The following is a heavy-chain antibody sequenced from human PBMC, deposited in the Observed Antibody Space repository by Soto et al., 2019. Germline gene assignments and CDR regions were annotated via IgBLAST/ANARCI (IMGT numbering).Heavy chain of an antibody. V-gene: IGHV3-33*01. CDR3: ARDGQWLPRDGLRSSYYFDY. CDR1: GFNFSSYV. Sequence: QVQLVESGGGVVQPGRSLRLSCAASGFNFSSYVMHWVRQAPGKGLEWVAVIWYDGGNKYYADSVKGRFTISRDNSKNMLYMQMNSLRAEDTAVYYCARDGQWLPRDGLRSSYYFDYWGQRTLVNVFS. D-gene: IGHD6-19*01. CDR2: IWYDGGNK. J-gene: IGHJ4*02.